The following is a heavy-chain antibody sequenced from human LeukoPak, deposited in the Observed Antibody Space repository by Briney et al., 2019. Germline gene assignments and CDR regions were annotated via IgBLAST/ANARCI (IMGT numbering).Heavy chain of an antibody. CDR2: IYYSGST. Sequence: SETLSLTCAVSGYSLSSSNWWGWIRQPPGKGLEWIGSIYYSGSTYYNPSLKSRVTISVDTSKNQFSLKLSSVTAADTAVYYCARRSRYSSSSDGDYWGQGTLVTVSS. V-gene: IGHV4-38-2*01. J-gene: IGHJ4*02. D-gene: IGHD6-6*01. CDR3: ARRSRYSSSSDGDY. CDR1: GYSLSSSNW.